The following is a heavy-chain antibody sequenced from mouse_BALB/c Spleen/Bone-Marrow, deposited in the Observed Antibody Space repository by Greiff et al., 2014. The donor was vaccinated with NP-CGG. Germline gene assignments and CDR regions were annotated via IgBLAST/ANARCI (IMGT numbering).Heavy chain of an antibody. J-gene: IGHJ4*01. D-gene: IGHD2-1*01. Sequence: QVQLQQSGAELARPGASVKLSCKASGYTFTSYWMQWVKQRPGQGLEWIGAIYPGDGDTRYTQNFKGKATLTADKSSSTAYMQLSSLASEDSAVYYCARWGNSYAMDYWGQGTSVTVSS. V-gene: IGHV1-87*01. CDR2: IYPGDGDT. CDR3: ARWGNSYAMDY. CDR1: GYTFTSYW.